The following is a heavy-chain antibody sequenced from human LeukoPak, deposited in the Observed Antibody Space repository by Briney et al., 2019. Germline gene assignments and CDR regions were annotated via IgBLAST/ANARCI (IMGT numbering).Heavy chain of an antibody. J-gene: IGHJ4*02. CDR3: ARDWFHAIDY. V-gene: IGHV3-30*04. CDR2: ISYDGSNE. D-gene: IGHD2/OR15-2a*01. Sequence: GRSLRLSCAASGFTFSSYVMHWVRQAPGKGPEWVAIISYDGSNEYYADSVKGRFTISRDNSKNTLYLQMNSLRAEDTAVYYCARDWFHAIDYWGQGTLVTVSS. CDR1: GFTFSSYV.